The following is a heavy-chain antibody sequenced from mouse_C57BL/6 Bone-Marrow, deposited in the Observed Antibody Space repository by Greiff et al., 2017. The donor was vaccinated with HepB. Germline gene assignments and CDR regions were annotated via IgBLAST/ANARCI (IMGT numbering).Heavy chain of an antibody. J-gene: IGHJ3*01. D-gene: IGHD2-4*01. Sequence: QVQLQQPGAELVMPGASVKLSCKASGYTFTSYWMHWVKQRPGQGLEWIGDIYPGSGSTNYNEKFKSKATLTVDTSSSTAYMQLSSLTSEDSAVYYCAREGRYDSSFAYWGQGTLVTVSA. CDR2: IYPGSGST. CDR1: GYTFTSYW. CDR3: AREGRYDSSFAY. V-gene: IGHV1-55*01.